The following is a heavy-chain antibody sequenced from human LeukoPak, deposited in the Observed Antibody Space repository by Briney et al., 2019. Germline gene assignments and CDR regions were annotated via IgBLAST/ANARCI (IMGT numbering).Heavy chain of an antibody. CDR1: GGSISSGDYY. V-gene: IGHV4-30-4*01. CDR2: IYYSGST. J-gene: IGHJ4*02. Sequence: SQTLSLTCTVSGGSISSGDYYWSWIRQPPGKGLEWIGYIYYSGSTYYNPSLKSRVTISVDTSKNQVSLKLTSMTAADTAVYYCATYSTASVGFHYWGRGTLVTVSS. D-gene: IGHD6-13*01. CDR3: ATYSTASVGFHY.